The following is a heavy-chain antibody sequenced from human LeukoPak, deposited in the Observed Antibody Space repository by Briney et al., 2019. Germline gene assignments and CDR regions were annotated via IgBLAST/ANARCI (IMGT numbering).Heavy chain of an antibody. J-gene: IGHJ3*02. D-gene: IGHD5-18*01. CDR3: ARDTAMVTSDDAFDI. CDR1: GFTFSSYS. CDR2: ISSSSSYI. Sequence: PGGSLRLSCAASGFTFSSYSMNWVRQAPGKGLEWVPSISSSSSYIYYADSVKGRFTISRDNAKNSLYLQMNSLRAEDTAVYYCARDTAMVTSDDAFDIWGQGTMVTVSS. V-gene: IGHV3-21*01.